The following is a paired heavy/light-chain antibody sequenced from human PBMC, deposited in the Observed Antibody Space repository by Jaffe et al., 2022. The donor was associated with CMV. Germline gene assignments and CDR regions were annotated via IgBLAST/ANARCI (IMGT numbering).Heavy chain of an antibody. CDR2: INSDGSST. CDR1: GFTFSSYW. CDR3: ATDYGDYRGGTDDAFDI. Sequence: EVQLVESGGGLVQPGGSLRLSCAASGFTFSSYWMHWVRQAPGKGLVWVSRINSDGSSTSYADSVKGRFTISRDNAKNTLYLQMNSLRAEDTAVYYCATDYGDYRGGTDDAFDIWGQGTMVTVSS. J-gene: IGHJ3*02. D-gene: IGHD4-17*01. V-gene: IGHV3-74*01.
Light chain of an antibody. CDR1: QSVSSY. J-gene: IGKJ1*01. CDR3: QQRSNWPPWT. Sequence: EIVLTQSPATLSLSPGERATLSCRASQSVSSYLAWYQQKPGQAPRLLIYDASNRATGIPARFSGSGSGTDFTLTISSLEPEDFAVYYCQQRSNWPPWTFGQGTKVEIK. CDR2: DAS. V-gene: IGKV3-11*01.